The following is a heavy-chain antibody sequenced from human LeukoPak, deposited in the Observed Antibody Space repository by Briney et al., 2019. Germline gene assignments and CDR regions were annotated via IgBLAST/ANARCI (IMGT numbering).Heavy chain of an antibody. Sequence: PGGSLRLSCAASGFTFSNYWMHWVRQAPGKGLEWVSRINPDGSSSNYADSVKGRFTMSRDNAKSMVYLQMDGLRAEDTAVFSCVRQAVSGDSGIAYGGGGVLVTVSS. CDR3: VRQAVSGDSGIAY. V-gene: IGHV3-74*01. J-gene: IGHJ1*01. CDR1: GFTFSNYW. CDR2: INPDGSSS. D-gene: IGHD4-17*01.